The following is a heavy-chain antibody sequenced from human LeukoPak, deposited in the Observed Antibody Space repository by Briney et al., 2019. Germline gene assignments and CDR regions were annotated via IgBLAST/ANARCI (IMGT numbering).Heavy chain of an antibody. V-gene: IGHV3-23*01. Sequence: GGSLRLSCAASGFTFSSYAMSWVRQGPGKGLEWVSTISGSGGSTYYADSVKGRFTISRDNSKNTLYLQMNSLRAEDTAVYYCAGGYYDSSGYLPDYWGQGTLVTVSS. J-gene: IGHJ4*02. CDR2: ISGSGGST. CDR1: GFTFSSYA. CDR3: AGGYYDSSGYLPDY. D-gene: IGHD3-22*01.